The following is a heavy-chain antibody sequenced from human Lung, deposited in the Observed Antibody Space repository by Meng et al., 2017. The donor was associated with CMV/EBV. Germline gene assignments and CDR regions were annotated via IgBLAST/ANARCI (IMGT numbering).Heavy chain of an antibody. D-gene: IGHD2/OR15-2a*01. CDR3: HVIIFDY. V-gene: IGHV1-69*08. Sequence: SLKVSCKASWGTFSTYTFNWVRHAPGQGLEWMGRIIPILHTPNYAQKFQGRVTFTADKSTSTAYMELSNLRSEDTAIYYWHVIIFDYWGQGTLVTVSS. CDR1: WGTFSTYT. J-gene: IGHJ4*02. CDR2: IIPILHTP.